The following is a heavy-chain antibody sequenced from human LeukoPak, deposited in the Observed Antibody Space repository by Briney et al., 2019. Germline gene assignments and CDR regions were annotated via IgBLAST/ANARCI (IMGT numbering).Heavy chain of an antibody. V-gene: IGHV3-48*04. Sequence: GGSLRLSCAASGFTFSSYSMNWVRQAPGKGLEWVSYSSTSSTIYCADSVKGRFTISRDNAKNSLYLQMNSLRAEDTAVYYCARVRIRWVEHDDAFDIWGQGTMVTVSS. D-gene: IGHD4-23*01. CDR2: SSTSSTI. CDR1: GFTFSSYS. J-gene: IGHJ3*02. CDR3: ARVRIRWVEHDDAFDI.